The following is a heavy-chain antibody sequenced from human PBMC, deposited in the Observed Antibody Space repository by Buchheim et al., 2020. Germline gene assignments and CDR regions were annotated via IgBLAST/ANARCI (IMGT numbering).Heavy chain of an antibody. V-gene: IGHV3-33*01. CDR2: LWYDGNKK. CDR3: ARDALAQDNYADY. J-gene: IGHJ4*02. D-gene: IGHD4-11*01. CDR1: GFTLRSYG. Sequence: QVQLVESGGGVVQPGKSLRLSCAASGFTLRSYGMHWVRQAPGKGLEWVAVLWYDGNKKYYAASVEGRFTVSRDSSKNTLYLEMNSLRVEDTAVYYCARDALAQDNYADYWGQGTL.